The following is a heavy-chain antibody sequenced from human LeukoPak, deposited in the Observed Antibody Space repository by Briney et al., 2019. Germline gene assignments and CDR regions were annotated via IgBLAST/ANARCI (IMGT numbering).Heavy chain of an antibody. V-gene: IGHV1-2*02. CDR2: INPNNGGT. CDR3: TRDSGSYYGSALDI. Sequence: ASVKVSCKASGYTFTGDYIYWVRQAPGQGREGMGWINPNNGGTSYAQQSQGRVTMTRDTSIRTAYMELRRLTSDDTAVYYCTRDSGSYYGSALDIWGQGTILTVSS. CDR1: GYTFTGDY. J-gene: IGHJ3*02. D-gene: IGHD1-26*01.